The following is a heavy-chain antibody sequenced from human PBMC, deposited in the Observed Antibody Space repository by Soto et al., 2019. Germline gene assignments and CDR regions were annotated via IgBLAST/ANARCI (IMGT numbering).Heavy chain of an antibody. D-gene: IGHD2-2*02. V-gene: IGHV3-7*01. CDR2: MNQDGSQI. CDR3: ARDRGPNTPDY. CDR1: GFTFSNYW. Sequence: EVQVVESGGGLVQPGGSLRLSCAVSGFTFSNYWMTWVRQAPGKGLEWVAYMNQDGSQIYYVDSLRGRFTISRDNAKNSLYLQMNSLRDDDTAVYYCARDRGPNTPDYWGQGTLVTVSS. J-gene: IGHJ4*02.